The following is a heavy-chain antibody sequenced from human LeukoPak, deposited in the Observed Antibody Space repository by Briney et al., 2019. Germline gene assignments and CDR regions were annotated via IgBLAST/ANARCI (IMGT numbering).Heavy chain of an antibody. CDR3: ARGRPDNYYDSSGYYFQH. J-gene: IGHJ1*01. D-gene: IGHD3-22*01. CDR1: GGSLSSYY. V-gene: IGHV4-59*01. Sequence: SETLSLTCTDSGGSLSSYYWSWIRQPPGKGLEWIGYIYYSGSTNYNPSLKSRVTISVDTSKNQFSLKLSSVTAADTAVYYCARGRPDNYYDSSGYYFQHWGQGTLVTVSS. CDR2: IYYSGST.